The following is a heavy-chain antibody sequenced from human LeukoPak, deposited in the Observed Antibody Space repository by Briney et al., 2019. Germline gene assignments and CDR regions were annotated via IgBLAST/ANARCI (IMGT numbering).Heavy chain of an antibody. CDR1: GFTFSSYW. J-gene: IGHJ4*02. D-gene: IGHD3-3*01. CDR2: VSSSGDYI. CDR3: ARVTMESDY. V-gene: IGHV3-21*01. Sequence: PGGSLRLSCAASGFTFSSYWMSWVRQAPGKGLEWVSSVSSSGDYIYYADSVKGRFTISRDNARNSLYLQLKSLRAEDTAVYYCARVTMESDYWGQGTLVTVSS.